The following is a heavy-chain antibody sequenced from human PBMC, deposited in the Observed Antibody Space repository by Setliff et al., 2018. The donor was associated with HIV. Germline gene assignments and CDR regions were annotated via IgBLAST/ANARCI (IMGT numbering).Heavy chain of an antibody. Sequence: GASVKVSCKTSGYNFENYAINWVRQAPGHGLEWMGWISPYNGHTNYAQNFQGRVTMTIDTSTSRAYMELKSLTSDDTAAYFCARLGSGWSDSYYYAMDVWGQGTTVTVSS. CDR2: ISPYNGHT. CDR1: GYNFENYA. D-gene: IGHD6-19*01. V-gene: IGHV1-18*01. J-gene: IGHJ6*02. CDR3: ARLGSGWSDSYYYAMDV.